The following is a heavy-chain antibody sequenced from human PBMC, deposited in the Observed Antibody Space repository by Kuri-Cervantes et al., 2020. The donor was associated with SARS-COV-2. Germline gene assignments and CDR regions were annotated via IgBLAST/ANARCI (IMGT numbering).Heavy chain of an antibody. V-gene: IGHV4-38-2*02. Sequence: GSLRLSCAVSGYSISSGSYWGWIRQPPGKGLEWFGEINHSGSTNYNPSLKSRVTISIDTSKKQFSLKLSSVTAADTAVYYCARDRSYGDQQGFDPWGQGTLVTVSS. CDR2: INHSGST. D-gene: IGHD5-18*01. CDR3: ARDRSYGDQQGFDP. CDR1: GYSISSGSY. J-gene: IGHJ5*02.